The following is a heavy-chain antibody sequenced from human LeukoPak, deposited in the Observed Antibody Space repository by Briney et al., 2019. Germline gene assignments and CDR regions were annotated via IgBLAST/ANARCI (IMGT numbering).Heavy chain of an antibody. CDR3: ARELPPVVTYYFDY. D-gene: IGHD3-22*01. CDR2: IWYDGSNK. Sequence: GGSLRLSCAASGFTLSSFGMHWVRQAPGKGLEWVAVIWYDGSNKYYADSVKGRFTISRDNSKNTLYLQMNSLRAEDTAVYYCARELPPVVTYYFDYWGQGTLVAVSS. J-gene: IGHJ4*02. CDR1: GFTLSSFG. V-gene: IGHV3-33*01.